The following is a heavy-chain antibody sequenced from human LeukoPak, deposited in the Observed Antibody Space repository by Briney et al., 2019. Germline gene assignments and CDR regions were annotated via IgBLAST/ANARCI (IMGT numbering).Heavy chain of an antibody. CDR2: IIPIFGTA. CDR3: ARGEDIVVVVAATYAFDI. J-gene: IGHJ3*02. CDR1: GGTFSSYA. Sequence: ASVKVSCKASGGTFSSYAISWVRQAPGQGLEWMGGIIPIFGTANYAQKFQGRVTITADESTSTAYMELSSLRSEDTAVYYCARGEDIVVVVAATYAFDIWGQGTMVTVSS. D-gene: IGHD2-15*01. V-gene: IGHV1-69*01.